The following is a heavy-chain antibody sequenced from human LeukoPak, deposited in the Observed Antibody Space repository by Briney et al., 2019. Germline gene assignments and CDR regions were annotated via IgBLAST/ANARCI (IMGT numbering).Heavy chain of an antibody. CDR3: ARDYYGSVRLIYY. CDR1: GYTFSDYY. CDR2: INPNSGGT. V-gene: IGHV1-2*02. Sequence: ASVKVSCKASGYTFSDYYIHWVRQAPGQGLEWMAWINPNSGGTNYAQKFQGRVTMTRDTSISTAYMELRSLRSDDTAVYYCARDYYGSVRLIYYWGQGTLVTVSS. D-gene: IGHD3-10*01. J-gene: IGHJ4*02.